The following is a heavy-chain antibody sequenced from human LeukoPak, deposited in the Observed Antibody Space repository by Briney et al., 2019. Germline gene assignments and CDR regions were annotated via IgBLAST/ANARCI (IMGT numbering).Heavy chain of an antibody. J-gene: IGHJ4*02. D-gene: IGHD4-17*01. Sequence: GGSLRLSCAVSGFTFSSYVMSWVRQAPGKGLEWVSAISGSGGSTYYADSVKGRFTISRDNSKNTLYLQMNSLRGEDTAVYYCAKAADYYGDYQGHWGQGTLVTVSS. CDR3: AKAADYYGDYQGH. V-gene: IGHV3-23*01. CDR2: ISGSGGST. CDR1: GFTFSSYV.